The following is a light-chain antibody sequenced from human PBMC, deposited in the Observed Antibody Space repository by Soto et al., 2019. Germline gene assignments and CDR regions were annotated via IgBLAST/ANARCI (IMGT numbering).Light chain of an antibody. V-gene: IGLV2-14*01. Sequence: QSVLTQPASVSGSPGQSITLSCTGTSSDIGGYDYVSWYQRHPGKAPKLIIYDVNNRPSGVSNRFSGSKSGNTASLTISGLQAEDEADYYCTSDASGSSHVVFGGGTKVTVL. J-gene: IGLJ2*01. CDR2: DVN. CDR3: TSDASGSSHVV. CDR1: SSDIGGYDY.